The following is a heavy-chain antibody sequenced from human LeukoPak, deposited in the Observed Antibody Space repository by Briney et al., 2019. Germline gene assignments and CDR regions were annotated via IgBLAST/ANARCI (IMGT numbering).Heavy chain of an antibody. J-gene: IGHJ6*02. CDR2: ISYDGSNK. V-gene: IGHV3-30*18. CDR1: GFTFSSYG. Sequence: GRSLRLSCAASGFTFSSYGMDWVRQAPGKGLEWVAVISYDGSNKYYADSVKGRFTISRDNSKNTLYLQMNSLRAEDTAVYYCAKGKVAYGDYSNYGMDVWGQGTTVTVSS. CDR3: AKGKVAYGDYSNYGMDV. D-gene: IGHD4-17*01.